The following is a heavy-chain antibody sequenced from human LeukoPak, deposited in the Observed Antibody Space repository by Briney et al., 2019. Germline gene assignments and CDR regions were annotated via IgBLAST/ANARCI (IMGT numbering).Heavy chain of an antibody. CDR3: AKVRESYSSSLYYLDY. V-gene: IGHV3-30*02. J-gene: IGHJ4*02. Sequence: PGGSLTLSCAASGFTFSSYGMHWVRQAPGKGLEWVAFIRYDGNNKYYADSVKGRFTISRDNSKNTLFLQMNSLRPEDTAVYYCAKVRESYSSSLYYLDYWGQGTLVAVSS. CDR1: GFTFSSYG. CDR2: IRYDGNNK. D-gene: IGHD6-6*01.